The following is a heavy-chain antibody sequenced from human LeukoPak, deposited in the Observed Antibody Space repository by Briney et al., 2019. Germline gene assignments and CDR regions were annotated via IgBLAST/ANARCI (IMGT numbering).Heavy chain of an antibody. CDR3: ARRFFDY. D-gene: IGHD3-3*01. V-gene: IGHV3-7*03. CDR1: GFNFNDAW. J-gene: IGHJ4*02. Sequence: GGSLRLSCATSGFNFNDAWMNWVRQAPGKGLEWVANIKQDGSEKYYVDSVKGRFTISRDNAKNSLYLQMNSLRAEDTAVYYCARRFFDYWGQGTLVTVSS. CDR2: IKQDGSEK.